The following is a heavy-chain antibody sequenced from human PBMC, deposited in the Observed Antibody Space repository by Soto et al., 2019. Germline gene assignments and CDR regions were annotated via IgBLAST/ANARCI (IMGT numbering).Heavy chain of an antibody. CDR1: GYTFTSYG. V-gene: IGHV1-18*01. CDR2: ISAYNGNT. Sequence: GASVKVSCKASGYTFTSYGISWVRQAPGQGLEWMGWISAYNGNTNYAQKLQGRGTMTTDTSTSTAYMELRSLRSDDTAVYYCAYLHSGYDSWFDPWGQGTLVTSPQ. CDR3: AYLHSGYDSWFDP. J-gene: IGHJ5*02. D-gene: IGHD5-12*01.